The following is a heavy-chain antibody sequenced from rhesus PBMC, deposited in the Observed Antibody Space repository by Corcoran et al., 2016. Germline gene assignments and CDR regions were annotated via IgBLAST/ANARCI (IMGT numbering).Heavy chain of an antibody. CDR3: AAYSSGWSFFDY. CDR1: GGSISGYYY. D-gene: IGHD6S26*01. Sequence: QVQLQESGPVLVKPSETLSLTCTVSGGSISGYYYWSWIRPPPGKGLEWIGGIYGNSASTYYNPSLKSRVTISKDTSKNQFSLKLSSVTAADTAVYYCAAYSSGWSFFDYWGQGVLVTVSS. J-gene: IGHJ4*01. CDR2: IYGNSAST. V-gene: IGHV4-143*01.